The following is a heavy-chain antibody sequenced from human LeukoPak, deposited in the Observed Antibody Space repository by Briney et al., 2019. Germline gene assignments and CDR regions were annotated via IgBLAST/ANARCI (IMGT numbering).Heavy chain of an antibody. V-gene: IGHV4-39*07. CDR1: GGSISSSSYY. CDR3: ARVCVGGSSCMDV. D-gene: IGHD3-16*01. Sequence: PSETLSLTCTVSGGSISSSSYYWGWIRQPPGKGLEWIGSIYYSGSTNYNPSLKSRVTMFVDTSRNQFSLQLSSVTAADMAVYYCARVCVGGSSCMDVWGKGTTVTISS. J-gene: IGHJ6*03. CDR2: IYYSGST.